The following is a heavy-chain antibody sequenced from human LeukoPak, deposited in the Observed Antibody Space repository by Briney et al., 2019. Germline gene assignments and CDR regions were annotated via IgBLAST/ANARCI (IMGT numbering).Heavy chain of an antibody. V-gene: IGHV3-23*01. CDR1: GFTFSSYA. Sequence: PGGSLRLSCAASGFTFSSYAMSWVRQAPGKGLEWVSAISGSGGSTYYADSVKGRFTISRDNSKNTLYLQMSSLRAEDTAVYYCVSSAAVLYYYGMDVWGQGTTVTVSS. CDR3: VSSAAVLYYYGMDV. D-gene: IGHD6-13*01. CDR2: ISGSGGST. J-gene: IGHJ6*02.